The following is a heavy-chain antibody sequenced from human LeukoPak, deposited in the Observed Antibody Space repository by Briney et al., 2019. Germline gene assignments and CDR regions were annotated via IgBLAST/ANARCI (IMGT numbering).Heavy chain of an antibody. J-gene: IGHJ1*01. CDR2: TYYRSKWYK. CDR3: ARGPSYFQH. CDR1: GDIVSSNSAT. Sequence: SQTLSLTRAISGDIVSSNSATWNWIRQSPSRGLEWLGRTYYRSKWYKYYAVSVKGRITINPDTSKNQFSLQLNSVTPEDTAVYYCARGPSYFQHWGQGTLVTVSS. V-gene: IGHV6-1*01.